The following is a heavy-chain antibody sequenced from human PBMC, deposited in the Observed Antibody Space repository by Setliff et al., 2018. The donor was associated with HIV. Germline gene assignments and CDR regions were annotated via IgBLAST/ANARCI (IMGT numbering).Heavy chain of an antibody. J-gene: IGHJ5*02. CDR1: GGSISSFY. D-gene: IGHD3-10*01. CDR2: INSSGRT. Sequence: TSETLSLTCTVSGGSISSFYWSWIRQPPGKGTEWIGYINSSGRTNYNHSLKGRVTISLDTSKNRFSLKLNSVTAADTAVYYCARRFGEVYDWIDPWGQGTLVTVSS. V-gene: IGHV4-4*09. CDR3: ARRFGEVYDWIDP.